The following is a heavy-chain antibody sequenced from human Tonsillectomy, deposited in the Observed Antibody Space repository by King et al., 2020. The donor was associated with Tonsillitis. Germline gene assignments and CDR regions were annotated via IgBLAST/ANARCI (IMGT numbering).Heavy chain of an antibody. CDR1: GYSFTTYC. CDR2: IYPGDSDT. CDR3: ARGLYCTSASCPFDY. Sequence: VQLVESGAEVRKPGESLKISCKVSGYSFTTYCIGWVRQMPGKGLEWMGIIYPGDSDTRYSPSFQGQVTISADKSISTAYLQWSSLKASDTAKYYCARGLYCTSASCPFDYWGQGTLVTVSS. D-gene: IGHD2-2*01. J-gene: IGHJ4*02. V-gene: IGHV5-51*03.